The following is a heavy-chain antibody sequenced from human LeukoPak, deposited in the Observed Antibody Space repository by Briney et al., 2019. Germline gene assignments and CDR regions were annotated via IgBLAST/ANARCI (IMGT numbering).Heavy chain of an antibody. J-gene: IGHJ6*03. CDR2: IYYSGST. CDR3: ARTPDNHYYYMDV. D-gene: IGHD3-22*01. CDR1: GGSISSGGYY. V-gene: IGHV4-31*03. Sequence: SQTLSLTCTVSGGSISSGGYYWSWIRQHPGKGLEWIGYIYYSGSTYYNPSLKSRVTISVDTSKNHFSLKLSSVTAADTAVYYCARTPDNHYYYMDVWGKGTTVTASS.